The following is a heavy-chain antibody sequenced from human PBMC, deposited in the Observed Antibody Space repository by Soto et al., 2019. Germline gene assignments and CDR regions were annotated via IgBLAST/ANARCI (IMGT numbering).Heavy chain of an antibody. CDR1: GYSFTSYW. CDR3: ASGDRGYFDY. Sequence: GESLKISCKGSGYSFTSYWINWVRQMPGKGLEWMGRIDPSDSYTNYSPSFQGHVTISADKSISTAYLQWSSLKASDTAMYYCASGDRGYFDYWGQGTPVTVSS. CDR2: IDPSDSYT. J-gene: IGHJ4*02. V-gene: IGHV5-10-1*01. D-gene: IGHD7-27*01.